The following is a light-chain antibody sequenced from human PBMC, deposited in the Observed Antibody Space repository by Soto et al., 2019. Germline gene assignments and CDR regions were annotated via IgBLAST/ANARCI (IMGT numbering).Light chain of an antibody. CDR1: QSVSSY. V-gene: IGKV3-11*01. J-gene: IGKJ3*01. CDR2: DAS. CDR3: QQRSNWPPVFT. Sequence: EFVLTQSPATLSLSPGERATLSCRASQSVSSYLAWYQQKTGQAPRLLIYDASSRATGIPARFSGSGSGTDFTLTISSLEPEDFAVYYCQQRSNWPPVFTFGPGTKVDIK.